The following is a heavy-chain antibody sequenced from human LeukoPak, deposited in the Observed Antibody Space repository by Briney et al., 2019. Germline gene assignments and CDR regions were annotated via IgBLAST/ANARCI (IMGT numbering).Heavy chain of an antibody. CDR1: GFTFSSYW. J-gene: IGHJ4*02. Sequence: GGSLRLSCAASGFTFSSYWMHWVRQAPGKGLVWVSRINSDGSSTSYADSVKGRFTISRDNAKNTLYLQMNSLRAEDTAVYYCARSPITYQPPDYWGQGTLVTVSS. V-gene: IGHV3-74*01. D-gene: IGHD2-2*01. CDR2: INSDGSST. CDR3: ARSPITYQPPDY.